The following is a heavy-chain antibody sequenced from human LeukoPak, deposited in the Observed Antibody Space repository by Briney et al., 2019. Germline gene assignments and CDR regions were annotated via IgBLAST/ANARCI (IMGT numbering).Heavy chain of an antibody. CDR3: ASLHGSGVDFYYGMDV. CDR1: GGSISSYY. D-gene: IGHD3-10*01. CDR2: IYYSGST. V-gene: IGHV4-59*01. J-gene: IGHJ6*02. Sequence: PSETLSLNCTVSGGSISSYYWSWIRQPPGKGLEWIGYIYYSGSTNYNPSLKSRATISVDTSKNQFSLKLSSVTAADTAVYYCASLHGSGVDFYYGMDVWGQGTTVTVSS.